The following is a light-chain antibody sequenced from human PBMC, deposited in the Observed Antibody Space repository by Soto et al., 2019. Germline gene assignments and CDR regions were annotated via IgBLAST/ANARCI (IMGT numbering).Light chain of an antibody. V-gene: IGKV1-39*01. CDR3: QQSDYVPLT. CDR2: AAS. J-gene: IGKJ4*01. CDR1: QSIRY. Sequence: DIQVTQSPSSLSASVGDRVTITCRASQSIRYLNWYQQIPGKAPKLLISAASNLQSGVPSRFSGSGSGTDFSLTINTLQREDFATYYCQQSDYVPLTFGGGTKVEIK.